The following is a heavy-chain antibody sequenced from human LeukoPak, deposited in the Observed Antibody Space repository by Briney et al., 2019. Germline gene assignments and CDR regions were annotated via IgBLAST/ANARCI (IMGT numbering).Heavy chain of an antibody. CDR2: IYYSGNS. D-gene: IGHD2-8*01. CDR3: ARVIVPYRYDANWFDP. CDR1: GGSISGDGQY. V-gene: IGHV4-31*03. Sequence: SETLSPTCTVSGGSISGDGQYWSWIRQHPGKGLEWIGYIYYSGNSYYNPSLKSRVTISADTSENQFSLQLNSVTAADTAVYYCARVIVPYRYDANWFDPWGQGTLVTVSP. J-gene: IGHJ5*02.